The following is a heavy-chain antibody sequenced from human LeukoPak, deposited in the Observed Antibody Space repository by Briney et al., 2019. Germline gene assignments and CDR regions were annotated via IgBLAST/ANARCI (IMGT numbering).Heavy chain of an antibody. CDR1: GYAFTSYG. CDR3: ARDCGAAFMVRGVPFDY. Sequence: ASVKVSCKASGYAFTSYGISRVRQAPGQGLEWMGWISAYNGNTNYAQKLQGRVTMTTDTSTSTAYMELRSLRSDDTAVYYCARDCGAAFMVRGVPFDYLGQGTLVTVSS. D-gene: IGHD3-10*01. CDR2: ISAYNGNT. V-gene: IGHV1-18*01. J-gene: IGHJ4*02.